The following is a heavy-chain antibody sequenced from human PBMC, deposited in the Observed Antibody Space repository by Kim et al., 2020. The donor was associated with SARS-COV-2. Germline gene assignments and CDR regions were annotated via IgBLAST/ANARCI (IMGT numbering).Heavy chain of an antibody. CDR2: IYSGGST. Sequence: GGSLRLSCAASGFTVSSNYMSWVRQAPGKGLEWVSVIYSGGSTYYADSVKGRFTISRHNSKNTLYLQMNSLRAEDTAVYYCARGPGGDILTGPFDYWGQGTLFTVSS. CDR3: ARGPGGDILTGPFDY. V-gene: IGHV3-53*04. D-gene: IGHD3-9*01. J-gene: IGHJ4*02. CDR1: GFTVSSNY.